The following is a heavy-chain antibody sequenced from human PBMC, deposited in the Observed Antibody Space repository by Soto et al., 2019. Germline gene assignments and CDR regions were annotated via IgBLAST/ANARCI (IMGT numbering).Heavy chain of an antibody. V-gene: IGHV4-59*01. CDR2: IYYSGST. J-gene: IGHJ4*02. CDR3: VREQGHSFDY. Sequence: SETLSLTCTVSGGSIRSYYWTWIRQPSGKGLEWIGYIYYSGSTAYNPSLKSRVTISLDTSKSQFSLRLSSVTAADTAVYYCVREQGHSFDYWGQGTLVTVSS. CDR1: GGSIRSYY.